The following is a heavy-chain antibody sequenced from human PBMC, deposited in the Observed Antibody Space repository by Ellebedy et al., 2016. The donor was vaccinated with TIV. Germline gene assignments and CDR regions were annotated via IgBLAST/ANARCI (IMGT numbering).Heavy chain of an antibody. D-gene: IGHD2-2*01. V-gene: IGHV3-23*01. CDR2: ISGSGGST. CDR3: ANRGRYCSSTSCYYYYYMDV. CDR1: GFTFSSYA. J-gene: IGHJ6*03. Sequence: GESLKISXAASGFTFSSYAMSWVRQAPGKGLEWVSAISGSGGSTYYADSVKGRFTISRDNSKNTLYLQMNSLRAEDTAVYYCANRGRYCSSTSCYYYYYMDVWGKGTTVTVSS.